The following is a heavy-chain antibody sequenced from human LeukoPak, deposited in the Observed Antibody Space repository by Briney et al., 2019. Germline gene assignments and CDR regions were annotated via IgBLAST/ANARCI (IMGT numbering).Heavy chain of an antibody. V-gene: IGHV4-59*01. CDR3: ARSPRFYGSGSYYFDY. CDR1: GGSISSYY. D-gene: IGHD3-10*01. J-gene: IGHJ4*02. Sequence: SETLSLTCTVSGGSISSYYWSWVRQSPGKGLEWIGFVYYTGSTNYSPSLTSRVTISVDTSKNQFSLKLSSMTAADTAVYYCARSPRFYGSGSYYFDYWGQGTLVTVSS. CDR2: VYYTGST.